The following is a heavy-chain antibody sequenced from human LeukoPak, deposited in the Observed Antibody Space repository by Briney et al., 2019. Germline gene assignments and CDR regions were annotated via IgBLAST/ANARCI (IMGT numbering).Heavy chain of an antibody. CDR2: ISYDGSNK. Sequence: GGSLRLSCAASGFTFSSYGMHWVRQAPGKGLEWVAVISYDGSNKYYADSVKGRFTISRDNAKNTLYLQMNSLRAEDTAVYYCARVYPFGVVTQDYWGQGTLVTVSS. D-gene: IGHD3-3*01. J-gene: IGHJ4*02. V-gene: IGHV3-30*03. CDR3: ARVYPFGVVTQDY. CDR1: GFTFSSYG.